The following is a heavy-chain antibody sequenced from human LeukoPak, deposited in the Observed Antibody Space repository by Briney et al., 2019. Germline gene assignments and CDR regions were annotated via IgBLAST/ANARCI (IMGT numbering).Heavy chain of an antibody. V-gene: IGHV3-30*02. D-gene: IGHD3-10*01. Sequence: LAGGSLRLSCAASGFTFSSYGMHWVRQAPGKGLEWVAFIRYDGSNKYYADSVEGRFTISRDNSKNTLYLQMNSLRAEDTAVYDCAKVFTMVRGVIHGDYWGQGTLVTVSS. CDR2: IRYDGSNK. CDR3: AKVFTMVRGVIHGDY. CDR1: GFTFSSYG. J-gene: IGHJ4*02.